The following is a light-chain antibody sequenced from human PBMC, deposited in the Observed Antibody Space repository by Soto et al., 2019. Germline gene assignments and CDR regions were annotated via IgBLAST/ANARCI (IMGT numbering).Light chain of an antibody. J-gene: IGKJ1*01. CDR3: LQDNTWPWT. Sequence: AIPMTQSPPSLSASVGDRVTITCRASQAIRNDLGWYQQKPGEAPKLLIYGASNLQTGVPSRFSGSGSGTDFTLTISSLQPEDFATYYCLQDNTWPWTFGQGTKVEVK. CDR1: QAIRND. V-gene: IGKV1-6*01. CDR2: GAS.